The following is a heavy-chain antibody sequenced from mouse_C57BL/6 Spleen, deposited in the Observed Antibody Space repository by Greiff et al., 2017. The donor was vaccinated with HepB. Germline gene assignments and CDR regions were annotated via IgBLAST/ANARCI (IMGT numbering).Heavy chain of an antibody. CDR2: IYPGDGDT. Sequence: QVQLKESGPELVKPGASVKISCKASGYAFSSSWMNWVKQRPGKGLEWIGRIYPGDGDTNYNGKFKGKATLTADKSSSTAYMQLSSLTSEDSAVYFCADGSSSWFAYWGQGTLVTVSA. CDR3: ADGSSSWFAY. J-gene: IGHJ3*01. D-gene: IGHD1-1*01. V-gene: IGHV1-82*01. CDR1: GYAFSSSW.